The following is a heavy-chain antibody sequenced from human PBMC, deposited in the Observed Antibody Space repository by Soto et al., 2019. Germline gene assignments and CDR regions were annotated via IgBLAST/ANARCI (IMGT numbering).Heavy chain of an antibody. D-gene: IGHD3-22*01. CDR2: ISGSGSTI. J-gene: IGHJ4*02. CDR3: AKVFYYYDSSGYYYFDY. CDR1: GFTFSSYA. Sequence: GGSLRLSCAASGFTFSSYAVSWVRQAPRKGPEWISSISGSGSTIYYADSVKGRFTISRDNSKNTLYLQMSSLRAEDTAVYYCAKVFYYYDSSGYYYFDYWGQGTLVTVSS. V-gene: IGHV3-23*01.